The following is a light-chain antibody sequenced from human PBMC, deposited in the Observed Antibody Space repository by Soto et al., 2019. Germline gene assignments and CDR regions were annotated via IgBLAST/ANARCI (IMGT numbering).Light chain of an antibody. J-gene: IGKJ1*01. V-gene: IGKV1-39*01. Sequence: DIQMTQSPSSLSASVGDRVTITCRASQSIATYLNWYQQTPGKAPKLLIFAASRLQGGVPSRFSGRGSGTEFNLTISSLQPEDFATYYCQQSYSTPQTFGQGTKVEIK. CDR1: QSIATY. CDR3: QQSYSTPQT. CDR2: AAS.